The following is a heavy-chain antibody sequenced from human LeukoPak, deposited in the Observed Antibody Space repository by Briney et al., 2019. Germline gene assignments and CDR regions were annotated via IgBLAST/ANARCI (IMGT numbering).Heavy chain of an antibody. CDR2: IYSGGST. Sequence: GGSLRLSCAASGFAFSTNWMHWVRQAPGKGLEWVSVIYSGGSTYYADSVKGRFTISRDNSKNTLYLQMNSLRAEDTAVYYCARDWYGSGQKRNDAFDIWGQGTMVTVSS. V-gene: IGHV3-66*01. CDR1: GFAFSTNW. D-gene: IGHD3-10*01. CDR3: ARDWYGSGQKRNDAFDI. J-gene: IGHJ3*02.